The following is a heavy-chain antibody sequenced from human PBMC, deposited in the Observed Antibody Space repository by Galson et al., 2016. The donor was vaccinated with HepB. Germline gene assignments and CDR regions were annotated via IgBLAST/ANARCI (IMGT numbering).Heavy chain of an antibody. CDR1: GYSFASSW. CDR2: VYAATSEA. Sequence: QSGAEVKKPGESLEISCKASGYSFASSWIGWVRQMPGTGLEFVGFVYAATSEARYSPSFQGHVTISADTSTSTAYLQWRSLKASDTAIYYCARLQLYSSSAEANYWGQGTLVTVSS. CDR3: ARLQLYSSSAEANY. J-gene: IGHJ4*02. D-gene: IGHD6-6*01. V-gene: IGHV5-51*01.